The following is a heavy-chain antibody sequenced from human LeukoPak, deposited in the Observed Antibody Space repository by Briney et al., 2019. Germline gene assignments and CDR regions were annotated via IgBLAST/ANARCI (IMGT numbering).Heavy chain of an antibody. J-gene: IGHJ6*03. CDR3: ARVNPSSSWYIPLRYYYMDV. V-gene: IGHV1-18*01. CDR1: GYTFTNFG. D-gene: IGHD6-13*01. CDR2: ISVYNGNT. Sequence: ASVKVSCKASGYTFTNFGISWVRQAPGQGLEWMGWISVYNGNTNYAQKLQGRVTMTTDTSTSTAYMELRSLRSDDTAVYYCARVNPSSSWYIPLRYYYMDVWGKGTTVTVSS.